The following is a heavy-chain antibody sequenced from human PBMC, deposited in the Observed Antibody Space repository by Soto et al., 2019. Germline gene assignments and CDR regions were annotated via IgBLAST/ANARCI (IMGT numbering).Heavy chain of an antibody. D-gene: IGHD2-21*02. CDR3: AKGGAYCDDDCTRAY. CDR2: INPRGIDT. Sequence: EEQVLESGGGSAQPGGSLRLSCAASGFTFSNYGMTWVRQAPGKGLEWVSSINPRGIDTKYADSVKGRFTIARDNSKNMMYLQMNNLIAEDTAVYYCAKGGAYCDDDCTRAYWGQGTLVTVSS. J-gene: IGHJ4*02. V-gene: IGHV3-23*01. CDR1: GFTFSNYG.